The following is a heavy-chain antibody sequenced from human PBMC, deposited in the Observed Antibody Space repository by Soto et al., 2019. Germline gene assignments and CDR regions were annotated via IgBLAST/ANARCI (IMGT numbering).Heavy chain of an antibody. V-gene: IGHV3-21*01. CDR2: ISSGSSDT. CDR3: AKGFYSGYDYGHFDS. CDR1: GFTFSRVS. D-gene: IGHD5-12*01. Sequence: PGGSLRLSCEASGFTFSRVSMNWVRQVPGKGLEWVASISSGSSDTWYADSVKGRFIISRDNAQNCLFLQMNTLRPEDTAMYYCAKGFYSGYDYGHFDSWGQGTLVTVS. J-gene: IGHJ4*02.